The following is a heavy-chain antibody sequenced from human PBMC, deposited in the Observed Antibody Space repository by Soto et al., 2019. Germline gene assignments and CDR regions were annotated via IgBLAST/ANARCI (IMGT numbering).Heavy chain of an antibody. D-gene: IGHD2-21*02. Sequence: QVQLVQSGAEVKKPGSSVKVSCKASGGTFSSYAISWVRQAPGQGLEWMGGIIPIFGTANYAQKFQGRVTITADESTSTAYMELSSLRSEDTAVYYCARAAHVVVTAIDYYYGMDVWGQGTTVTVSS. CDR1: GGTFSSYA. J-gene: IGHJ6*02. CDR2: IIPIFGTA. CDR3: ARAAHVVVTAIDYYYGMDV. V-gene: IGHV1-69*12.